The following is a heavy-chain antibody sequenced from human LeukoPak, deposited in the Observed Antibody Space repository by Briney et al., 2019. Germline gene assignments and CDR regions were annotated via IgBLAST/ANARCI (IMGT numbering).Heavy chain of an antibody. CDR3: ATNHAAAAFFDY. Sequence: PSETLSLTCAVYGGSFSAYYWNWIRQPPGKGLEWIGEINHSGSTNYNPSLKSRVTISVDTSKNQFSLKLSSVTAADTAVYYCATNHAAAAFFDYWGQGTLVTVSS. J-gene: IGHJ4*02. V-gene: IGHV4-34*01. D-gene: IGHD6-13*01. CDR2: INHSGST. CDR1: GGSFSAYY.